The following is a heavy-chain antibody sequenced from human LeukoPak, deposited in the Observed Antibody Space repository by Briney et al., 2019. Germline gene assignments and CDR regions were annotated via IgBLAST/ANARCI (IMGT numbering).Heavy chain of an antibody. CDR2: ISYDGSNK. Sequence: GGFLRLSCAASGYTFSSYAMHGVRQAPGKGLEWVAVISYDGSNKYYADSVKGRFTISRDNSKNTLYLQMNSLRAEDTAVYYCARDHGGYSGYDAFDYWGQGTLVTVSS. CDR1: GYTFSSYA. CDR3: ARDHGGYSGYDAFDY. J-gene: IGHJ4*02. V-gene: IGHV3-30*04. D-gene: IGHD5-12*01.